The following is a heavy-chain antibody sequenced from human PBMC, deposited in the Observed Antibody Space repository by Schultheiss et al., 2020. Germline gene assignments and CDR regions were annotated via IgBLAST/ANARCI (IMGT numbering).Heavy chain of an antibody. CDR3: ARQLSNYDYVWGSYRLGLYYFDY. D-gene: IGHD3-16*02. CDR1: GGSISSSSYY. Sequence: SETLSLTCTVSGGSISSSSYYWGWIRQPPGKGLEWIGSIYYSGSTYYNPSLKSRVTISVDTSKNQFSLKLSSVTAADTAVYYCARQLSNYDYVWGSYRLGLYYFDYWGQGTLVTVSS. CDR2: IYYSGST. V-gene: IGHV4-39*01. J-gene: IGHJ4*02.